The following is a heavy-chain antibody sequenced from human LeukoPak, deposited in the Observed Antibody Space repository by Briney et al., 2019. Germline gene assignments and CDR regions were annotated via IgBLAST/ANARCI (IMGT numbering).Heavy chain of an antibody. D-gene: IGHD4-11*01. Sequence: ASVKVSCKXSGYTFTSYDINWVRQSTGQGLEWMGWMNPNSGNTGCAQKFQGRVTITRNTSISTAYMELSSLRSEDTAVYYCAREIYPTTVTTGGTVFDPWGQGTLVTVSS. CDR1: GYTFTSYD. V-gene: IGHV1-8*03. CDR2: MNPNSGNT. CDR3: AREIYPTTVTTGGTVFDP. J-gene: IGHJ5*02.